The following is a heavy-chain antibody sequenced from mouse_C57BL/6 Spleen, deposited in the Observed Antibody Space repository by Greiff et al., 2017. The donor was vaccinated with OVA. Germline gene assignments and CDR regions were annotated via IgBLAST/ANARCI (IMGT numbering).Heavy chain of an antibody. D-gene: IGHD6-5*01. J-gene: IGHJ4*01. CDR1: GYSITSGYY. CDR3: ARAPYDYDAMDY. CDR2: ISYDGSN. V-gene: IGHV3-6*01. Sequence: ESGPGLVKPSQSLSLTCSVTGYSITSGYYWNWIRQFPGNKLEWMGYISYDGSNNYNPSLKNRISITRDTSKNQFFLKLNSVTTEDTATYYCARAPYDYDAMDYWGQGTSVTVSS.